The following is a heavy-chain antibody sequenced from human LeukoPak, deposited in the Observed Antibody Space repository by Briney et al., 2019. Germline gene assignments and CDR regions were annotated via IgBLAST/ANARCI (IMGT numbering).Heavy chain of an antibody. CDR2: IYHSGST. Sequence: SETMSLTCTVSGYSISSGYYWGWIRQPPGKGLEWIGSIYHSGSTYYNPSLKSRVTISVDTSKNQFSLKLSSVTAADTAVYYCARVLAAAMTSYYYYMDVWGKGTTVTVSS. V-gene: IGHV4-38-2*02. D-gene: IGHD5-18*01. CDR3: ARVLAAAMTSYYYYMDV. CDR1: GYSISSGYY. J-gene: IGHJ6*03.